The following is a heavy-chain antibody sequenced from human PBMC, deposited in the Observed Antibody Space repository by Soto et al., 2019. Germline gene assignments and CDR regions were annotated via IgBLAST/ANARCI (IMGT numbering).Heavy chain of an antibody. CDR1: GYTLTELS. D-gene: IGHD1-1*01. CDR3: ATDLYNWNDVWVGGALGAFDI. CDR2: FDPEDGET. Sequence: ASVKVSCKVSGYTLTELSMHWVRQAPGKGLEWMGGFDPEDGETIYAQKFQGRVTMTEDTSTDTAYMELSSLRSEDTAVYYCATDLYNWNDVWVGGALGAFDIWGQGTMGTVSS. J-gene: IGHJ3*02. V-gene: IGHV1-24*01.